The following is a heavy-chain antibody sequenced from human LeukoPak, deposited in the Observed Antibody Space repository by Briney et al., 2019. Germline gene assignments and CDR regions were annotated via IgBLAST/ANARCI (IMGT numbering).Heavy chain of an antibody. J-gene: IGHJ5*02. CDR2: ISSSSSYI. V-gene: IGHV3-21*01. D-gene: IGHD2-2*01. Sequence: GGSLRLSCAASGFTFSSYNMNWVRQAPGKGLEWVSSISSSSSYIYYADSVKGRFTISRDNAKNSLYLQMNSLRAEDTAVYYCARGVMPQLPDWFDPWGQGTLVTVSS. CDR3: ARGVMPQLPDWFDP. CDR1: GFTFSSYN.